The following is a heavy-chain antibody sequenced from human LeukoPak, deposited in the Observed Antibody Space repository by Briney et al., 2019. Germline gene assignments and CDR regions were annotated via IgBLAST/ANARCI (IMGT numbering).Heavy chain of an antibody. Sequence: PGGSLRLSCTASTFTFSDYYMAWIRQAPGKGLEWVSSISPGSSYKYFADSVKGRFTISRDDAKNSLYLQMNSLRDEDTALYYCARDGGFGFLAAFDIWGQGTMVTVSS. CDR3: ARDGGFGFLAAFDI. CDR2: ISPGSSYK. D-gene: IGHD3-10*01. CDR1: TFTFSDYY. J-gene: IGHJ3*02. V-gene: IGHV3-11*06.